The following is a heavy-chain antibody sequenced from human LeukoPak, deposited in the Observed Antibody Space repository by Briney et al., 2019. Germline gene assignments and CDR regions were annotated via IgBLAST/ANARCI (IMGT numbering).Heavy chain of an antibody. Sequence: SETLSLTCTVSGGSISSYYWSWIRQPPGEGLEWIGYIYYSGSTNYNPSLKSRVTISVDTSKNQFSLKLSSVTAADTAVYYCARDHCSGGSCYGFDYWGQGTLVTVSS. V-gene: IGHV4-59*01. D-gene: IGHD2-15*01. J-gene: IGHJ4*02. CDR2: IYYSGST. CDR3: ARDHCSGGSCYGFDY. CDR1: GGSISSYY.